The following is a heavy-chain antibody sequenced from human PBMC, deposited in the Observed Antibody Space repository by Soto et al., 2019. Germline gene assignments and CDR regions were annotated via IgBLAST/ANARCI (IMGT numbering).Heavy chain of an antibody. CDR2: INHSGST. Sequence: QVQLQQWGAGLLKPSETLSLTCAVYGGSFSGYYWSWIRQPPGKGLEWIGEINHSGSTNYNPSLKSRVTISVDTSKNQVSLKLSFVTAADTAVYYCARVSGIYYYGMDVWGQGTTVTVSS. CDR3: ARVSGIYYYGMDV. V-gene: IGHV4-34*01. CDR1: GGSFSGYY. J-gene: IGHJ6*02. D-gene: IGHD3-10*01.